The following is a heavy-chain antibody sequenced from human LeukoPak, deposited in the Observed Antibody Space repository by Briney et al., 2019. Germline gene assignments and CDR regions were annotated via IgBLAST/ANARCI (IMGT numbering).Heavy chain of an antibody. Sequence: PGGSLRPSCAASGFTFNTYAMSWVRQAPGKGLEWVSTISDSTYYADPVKGRFTISRDNSENTLYLQMNSLRAEDTAVYYCAKDSVGAYGFFDYWGQGTLVTVSS. J-gene: IGHJ4*02. CDR1: GFTFNTYA. CDR2: ISDST. V-gene: IGHV3-23*01. CDR3: AKDSVGAYGFFDY. D-gene: IGHD1-26*01.